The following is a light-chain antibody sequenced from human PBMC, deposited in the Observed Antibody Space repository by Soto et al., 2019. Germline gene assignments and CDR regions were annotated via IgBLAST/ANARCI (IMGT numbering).Light chain of an antibody. CDR1: QDISNY. CDR3: QQYDYSRT. Sequence: DIQMTQSPSSLSASVGDRVTITCQASQDISNYLNWYQQKPGKAPKLLIYDASNLETGVPSRFSGSGSGTEFTLTISSVHSDDFATYYCQQYDYSRTFGQGTKVDIK. CDR2: DAS. J-gene: IGKJ1*01. V-gene: IGKV1-33*01.